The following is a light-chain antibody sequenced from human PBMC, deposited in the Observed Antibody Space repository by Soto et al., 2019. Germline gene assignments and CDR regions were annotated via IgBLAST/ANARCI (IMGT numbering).Light chain of an antibody. CDR3: QQSYITPPT. CDR1: RSISSY. Sequence: DIQMTQSPSSLSASVGDRVTITCRASRSISSYLDWYQQKPGKAPNLLIYAASSLQSRVPSRFGGSGSAPDFTLTISSLQPEDFATYYCQQSYITPPTFGQGTKVEIK. CDR2: AAS. J-gene: IGKJ1*01. V-gene: IGKV1-39*01.